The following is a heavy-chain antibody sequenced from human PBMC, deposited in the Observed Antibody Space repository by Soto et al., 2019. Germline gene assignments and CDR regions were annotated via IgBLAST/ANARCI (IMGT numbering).Heavy chain of an antibody. J-gene: IGHJ6*03. CDR2: ISPSGHYT. Sequence: EVQLLESGGGLVQPGGSLRLSCAVSGLSSSSSSMSWVRQAPGKGLEWVSTISPSGHYTHYADSVKGRFTISRDTSNNSLCLQMNRLSAEDTDIYYCATEGAEGFRDYFHSYMDVWGKGTTVTVSS. CDR3: ATEGAEGFRDYFHSYMDV. V-gene: IGHV3-23*01. CDR1: GLSSSSSS. D-gene: IGHD4-17*01.